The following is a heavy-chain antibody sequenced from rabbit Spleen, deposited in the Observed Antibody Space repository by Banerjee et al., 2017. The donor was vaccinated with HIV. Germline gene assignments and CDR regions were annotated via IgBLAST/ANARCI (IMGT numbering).Heavy chain of an antibody. Sequence: QEQLEESGGGLVKPEGSLTLTCKASGVSFSSNHYMCWVRQAPGKGLEWIACIEGGSSAFSYFASWAKGRFTCSKTSSTTVTLQMTSLTAADTATYFCARDSGSSFSSYGMDLWGPGTLVTVS. CDR2: IEGGSSAFS. J-gene: IGHJ6*01. CDR3: ARDSGSSFSSYGMDL. D-gene: IGHD8-1*01. CDR1: GVSFSSNHY. V-gene: IGHV1S45*01.